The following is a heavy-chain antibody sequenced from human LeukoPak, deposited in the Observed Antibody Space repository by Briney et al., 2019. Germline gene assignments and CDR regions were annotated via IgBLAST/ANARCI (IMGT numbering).Heavy chain of an antibody. D-gene: IGHD1-7*01. J-gene: IGHJ4*02. Sequence: GGSLRLSCAASGFTFSSYAMSWVRQAPGKGLEWVSVISGSGGNIYYADSVKGRFTISRDNSKNTLYLQMNSLRADDTPVYYLAKDQTFLAYNWDFGGGFFFDYWGQGTLVTVSS. CDR1: GFTFSSYA. CDR2: ISGSGGNI. V-gene: IGHV3-23*01. CDR3: AKDQTFLAYNWDFGGGFFFDY.